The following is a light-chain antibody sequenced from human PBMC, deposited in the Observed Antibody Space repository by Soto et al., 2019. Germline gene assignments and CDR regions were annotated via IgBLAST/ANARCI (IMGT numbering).Light chain of an antibody. J-gene: IGKJ1*01. CDR3: QQYNSYS. CDR2: HAS. Sequence: DIQMTQSPSTLPATAGYRATMICRASQSISNWLAWYQQKPGTAPKVLIYHASNLQSGVPSRFSGSGSGTEFTLTISSLQPDDFATYYCQQYNSYSFGQGAKVDIK. V-gene: IGKV1-5*02. CDR1: QSISNW.